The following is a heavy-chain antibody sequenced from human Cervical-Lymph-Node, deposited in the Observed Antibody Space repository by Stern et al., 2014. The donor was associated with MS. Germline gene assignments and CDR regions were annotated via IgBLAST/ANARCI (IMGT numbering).Heavy chain of an antibody. V-gene: IGHV1-69*01. J-gene: IGHJ6*02. Sequence: QLQLVESGAEVKKPGSSVTVSCTASGGTFSNYATRWVRQAPAQGLEWLGGIGPLFGNTNYAQKFQGRVTITADESTSTAYMDLSSLRSEDTAVYYCASPLTATSVPFGYYGMDVWGQGTTVTVS. CDR2: IGPLFGNT. CDR1: GGTFSNYA. CDR3: ASPLTATSVPFGYYGMDV. D-gene: IGHD4-17*01.